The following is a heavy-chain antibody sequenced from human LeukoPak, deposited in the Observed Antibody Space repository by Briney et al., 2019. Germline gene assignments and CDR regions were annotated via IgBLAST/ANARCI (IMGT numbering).Heavy chain of an antibody. J-gene: IGHJ4*02. CDR2: ISGSGGST. D-gene: IGHD3-3*01. CDR1: GSTFSSYA. CDR3: AKPRFLEWPPLGNFDY. V-gene: IGHV3-23*01. Sequence: GGSLRLSCAASGSTFSSYAMSWVRQAPGKGLEWVSAISGSGGSTYYADSVKGRFTISRDNSKNTLYLQMNSLRAEDTAVYYCAKPRFLEWPPLGNFDYWGQGTLVTVSS.